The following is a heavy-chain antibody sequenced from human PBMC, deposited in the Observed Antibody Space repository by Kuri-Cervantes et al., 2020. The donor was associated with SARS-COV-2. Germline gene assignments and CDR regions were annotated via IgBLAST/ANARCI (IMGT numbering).Heavy chain of an antibody. CDR2: IYHSGST. V-gene: IGHV4-4*02. D-gene: IGHD3-3*01. CDR3: ARRVGSITIFGVVKNWFDP. Sequence: SETLSLTCAVSGGSISSSNWWSWVRQPPGKGLEWIGEIYHSGSTNYNPSLKSRVTISVDKSKNQFSLKLSSVTAADTAVYYCARRVGSITIFGVVKNWFDPWGQGTLVTVSS. J-gene: IGHJ5*02. CDR1: GGSISSSNW.